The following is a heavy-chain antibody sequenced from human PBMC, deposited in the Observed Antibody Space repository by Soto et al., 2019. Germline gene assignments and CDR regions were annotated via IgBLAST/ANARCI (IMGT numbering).Heavy chain of an antibody. CDR1: GGSFSGYY. J-gene: IGHJ6*02. CDR2: INHSGST. CDR3: ARGVSMGAYYYYYGMDV. Sequence: NPSETLSLTCAVYGGSFSGYYWSWIRQPPGKGLEWIGEINHSGSTNYNPSLKSRVTISVDTSKNQFSLKLSSVTAADTAVYYCARGVSMGAYYYYYGMDVWGQGTTVTVSS. D-gene: IGHD3-16*01. V-gene: IGHV4-34*01.